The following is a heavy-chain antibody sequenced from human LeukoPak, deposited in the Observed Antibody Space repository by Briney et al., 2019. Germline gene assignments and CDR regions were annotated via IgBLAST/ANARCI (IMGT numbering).Heavy chain of an antibody. CDR1: GGSISSSNW. D-gene: IGHD2-15*01. Sequence: PSETLSLTCAVSGGSISSSNWWSWVRQPPGKGLEWIGEIYHSGSTNYNPSLKSRVTISVDKSKNQFSLKLSSVTAADTAVYYCARAPYCSGGSCYLTPPGFRAFDIWGQGTMVTVSS. CDR2: IYHSGST. CDR3: ARAPYCSGGSCYLTPPGFRAFDI. V-gene: IGHV4-4*02. J-gene: IGHJ3*02.